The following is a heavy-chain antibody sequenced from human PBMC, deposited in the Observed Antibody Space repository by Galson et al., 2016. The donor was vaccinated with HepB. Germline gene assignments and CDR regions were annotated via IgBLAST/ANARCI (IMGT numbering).Heavy chain of an antibody. CDR3: ARRYCGGGSCLRRHSFDI. D-gene: IGHD2-15*01. CDR1: AYSFTSYW. CDR2: IYPGDSDT. V-gene: IGHV5-51*01. Sequence: QSGAEVKKPGESLKISCKGSAYSFTSYWIGWVRQMPGKGLEWMGIIYPGDSDTRYSPSFEGQVTISADKSISTAYLQWSSLKASDTAMYYCARRYCGGGSCLRRHSFDIWGQGTMVTVSS. J-gene: IGHJ3*02.